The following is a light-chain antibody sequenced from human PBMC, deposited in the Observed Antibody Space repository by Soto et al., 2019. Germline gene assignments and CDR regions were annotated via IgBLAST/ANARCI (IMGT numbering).Light chain of an antibody. CDR2: AAS. CDR1: QCISNY. Sequence: DIQMTQSPSSLSASVGDRVTITCRASQCISNYLAWYQQKPGKVPKLLIYAASTLQLGVPSRFSGSGSGTEFTLIISGLQPDDSATYYCQQYTNTNNPWMFGQGTKVDIK. J-gene: IGKJ1*01. V-gene: IGKV1-27*01. CDR3: QQYTNTNNPWM.